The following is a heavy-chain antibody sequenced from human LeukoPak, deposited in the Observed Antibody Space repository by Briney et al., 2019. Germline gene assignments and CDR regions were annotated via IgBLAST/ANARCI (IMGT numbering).Heavy chain of an antibody. CDR2: INHSGST. CDR1: GGSFSGYY. J-gene: IGHJ6*02. CDR3: ARGFRDNWNDLTYYYYYGMDV. Sequence: PSETLSLTCAVYGGSFSGYYWSWIRQPPGKGLEWIGEINHSGSTNYNPSLKSRVTISVDTSKNQFSLKLSSVTAADTAVYYCARGFRDNWNDLTYYYYYGMDVWGQGTTVTVSS. D-gene: IGHD1-20*01. V-gene: IGHV4-34*01.